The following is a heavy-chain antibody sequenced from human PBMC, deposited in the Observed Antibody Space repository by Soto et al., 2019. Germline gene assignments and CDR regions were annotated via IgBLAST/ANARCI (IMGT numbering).Heavy chain of an antibody. Sequence: SETLSLTCTVSGGSISSSSYYWGWIRQPPGKGLEWIGSIYYSGSTYYNPSLKSRVTISVDTSKNQFSLRLSSVTAADTAVYYCARVPSDYWGQGTLVTVSS. CDR2: IYYSGST. J-gene: IGHJ4*02. V-gene: IGHV4-39*01. CDR3: ARVPSDY. CDR1: GGSISSSSYY.